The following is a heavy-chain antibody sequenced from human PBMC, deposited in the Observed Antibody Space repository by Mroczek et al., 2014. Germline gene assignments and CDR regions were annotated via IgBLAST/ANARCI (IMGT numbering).Heavy chain of an antibody. Sequence: VQLVQSGEGLVQPGRSLRLSCAASGFTFDDYAMHWVRQAPGKGLEWVSGISWNSGSIGYADSVKGRFTISRDNAKNSLYLQMNSLRAEDTALYYCAKDLRRRPQYSSQGYYFDYWGQGTLVTVSS. CDR3: AKDLRRRPQYSSQGYYFDY. CDR2: ISWNSGSI. D-gene: IGHD6-6*01. J-gene: IGHJ4*02. V-gene: IGHV3-9*01. CDR1: GFTFDDYA.